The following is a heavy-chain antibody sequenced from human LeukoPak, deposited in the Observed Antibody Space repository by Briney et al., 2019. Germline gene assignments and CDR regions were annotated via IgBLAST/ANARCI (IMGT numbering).Heavy chain of an antibody. V-gene: IGHV3-21*01. CDR1: GFTFSSYS. CDR3: ARGHQYSSSWYGGAFDI. Sequence: PGGSLRLSCAASGFTFSSYSMNWVRQAPGKGLEWVSSISSSSSYIYYADSVKGRFTISRDNAKNSLYLQMNSLRAEDTAVYYCARGHQYSSSWYGGAFDIWGQGTMVTVSS. D-gene: IGHD6-13*01. CDR2: ISSSSSYI. J-gene: IGHJ3*02.